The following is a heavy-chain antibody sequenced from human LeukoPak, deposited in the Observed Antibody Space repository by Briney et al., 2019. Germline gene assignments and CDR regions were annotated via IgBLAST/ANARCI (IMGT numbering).Heavy chain of an antibody. CDR3: ARTFATVLKPGGVFDY. V-gene: IGHV4-59*08. D-gene: IGHD4-17*01. CDR2: IYYSGST. CDR1: GGSISSYY. J-gene: IGHJ4*02. Sequence: SETLSLTCTVSGGSISSYYWSWIRQPPGKGLEWIGCIYYSGSTNYNPSLKSRVTISVDTSKNQFSLKLSSVTAADTAVYYCARTFATVLKPGGVFDYWGQGTLVTVSS.